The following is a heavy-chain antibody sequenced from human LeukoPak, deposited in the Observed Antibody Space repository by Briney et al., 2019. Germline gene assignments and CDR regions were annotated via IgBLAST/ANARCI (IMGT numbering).Heavy chain of an antibody. V-gene: IGHV1-8*01. J-gene: IGHJ6*03. D-gene: IGHD3-3*01. Sequence: ASVKVSCKASGYTFTSYDINWVRQATGQGLEWMGWMNPISGNTGHAQKFQGRVTMTRDTSISTAYMELSSLRSEDTAVYYCARMREDYDFWGGYYYYYYMDVWGKGTTVTVSS. CDR1: GYTFTSYD. CDR3: ARMREDYDFWGGYYYYYYMDV. CDR2: MNPISGNT.